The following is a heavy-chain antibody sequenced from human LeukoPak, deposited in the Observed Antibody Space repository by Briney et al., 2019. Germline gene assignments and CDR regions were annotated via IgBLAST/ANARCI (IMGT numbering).Heavy chain of an antibody. CDR2: IIPIFGTA. J-gene: IGHJ4*02. CDR1: GGTFSSYA. Sequence: ASVKVSCKASGGTFSSYAISWVRQAPGQGLEWMGGIIPIFGTASYAQKFQGRVTITADKSTSTAYMELSSLRSEDTAAYYCARYADSSGSHRRPAFDYWGQGTLVTVSS. D-gene: IGHD3-22*01. V-gene: IGHV1-69*06. CDR3: ARYADSSGSHRRPAFDY.